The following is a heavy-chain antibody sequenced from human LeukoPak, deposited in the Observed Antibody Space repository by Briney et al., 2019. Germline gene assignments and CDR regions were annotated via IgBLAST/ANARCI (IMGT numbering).Heavy chain of an antibody. V-gene: IGHV1-2*02. D-gene: IGHD6-19*01. CDR1: GYTFTGYY. CDR3: ARDSSGWYHWFDP. J-gene: IGHJ5*02. CDR2: INPNSGST. Sequence: GASVKVSCKASGYTFTGYYMHWVRQAPGQGLEWMGWINPNSGSTNYAQKFQGRVTMTRDTSISTAYMELSRLRSDDTAVYYCARDSSGWYHWFDPWGQGTLVTVSS.